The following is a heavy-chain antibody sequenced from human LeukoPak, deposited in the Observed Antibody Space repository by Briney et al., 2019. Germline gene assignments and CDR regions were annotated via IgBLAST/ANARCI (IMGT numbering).Heavy chain of an antibody. V-gene: IGHV3-7*01. D-gene: IGHD4-23*01. J-gene: IGHJ4*02. CDR3: ARDRGYSTFDY. CDR1: GFTFRNYW. Sequence: GGSLRLSCAASGFTFRNYWMGWVRQAPGKGLEWVANTKPDGSAEYYADSVRGRFTTSRDNAKNSLYLQMNSLRAEDTAVYYCARDRGYSTFDYWGQGTLVTVSS. CDR2: TKPDGSAE.